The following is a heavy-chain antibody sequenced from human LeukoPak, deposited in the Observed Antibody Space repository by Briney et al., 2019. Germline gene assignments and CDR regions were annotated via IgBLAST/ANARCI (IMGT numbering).Heavy chain of an antibody. Sequence: GGSLRLSCAASGFTFSSYWMHWVRQAPGEGPVWVSHINTDGSSTNYADSVKGRFTISRDNAKNTLYLQMNSLRAEDTAVYYCARSRTCSSISCYVSPDYWGQGTLVTVSS. CDR1: GFTFSSYW. CDR3: ARSRTCSSISCYVSPDY. D-gene: IGHD2-2*01. V-gene: IGHV3-74*01. CDR2: INTDGSST. J-gene: IGHJ4*02.